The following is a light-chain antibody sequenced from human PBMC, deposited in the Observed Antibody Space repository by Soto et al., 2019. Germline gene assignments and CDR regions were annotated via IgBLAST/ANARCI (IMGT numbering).Light chain of an antibody. CDR3: MQALQTLLT. CDR1: QSLLHSDGYNY. J-gene: IGKJ4*01. CDR2: LGS. Sequence: DVVMTQSPLSLPVTPGEPASISCRSSQSLLHSDGYNYLDWFLQRPGQSPQVLIYLGSNRAPGVPDRFSGSGSGTDFTLKISRVEAEDVGVYYCMQALQTLLTFGGGTKVEIK. V-gene: IGKV2-28*01.